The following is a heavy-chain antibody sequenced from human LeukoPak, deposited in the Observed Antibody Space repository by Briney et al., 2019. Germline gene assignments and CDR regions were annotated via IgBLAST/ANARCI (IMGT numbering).Heavy chain of an antibody. CDR2: INHSGST. J-gene: IGHJ4*02. V-gene: IGHV4-34*01. D-gene: IGHD6-19*01. Sequence: SETLSLTCAVYGGSFSGYYWSWIRQPPGKGLEWIGEINHSGSTNYNPSLKSRVTISVDTSKNQSSLKLSSVTAADTAVYYCARGGRLWGSSATQYYFDYWGQGTLVTVSS. CDR3: ARGGRLWGSSATQYYFDY. CDR1: GGSFSGYY.